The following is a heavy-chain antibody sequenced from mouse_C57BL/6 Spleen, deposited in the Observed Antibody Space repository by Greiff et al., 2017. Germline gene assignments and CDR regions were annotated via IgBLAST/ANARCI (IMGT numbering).Heavy chain of an antibody. CDR2: IDPSDSYT. V-gene: IGHV1-50*01. CDR1: GYTFTSYW. Sequence: QVQLQQPGAELVKPGASVKLSCKASGYTFTSYWMQWVKQRPGQGLAWIGEIDPSDSYTNYNQKFKGKATLTVDTSSSTAYMQLSSLTSEDSAVYSCARSGDSPYYAMDYWGQGTSVTVSS. J-gene: IGHJ4*01. CDR3: ARSGDSPYYAMDY. D-gene: IGHD3-1*01.